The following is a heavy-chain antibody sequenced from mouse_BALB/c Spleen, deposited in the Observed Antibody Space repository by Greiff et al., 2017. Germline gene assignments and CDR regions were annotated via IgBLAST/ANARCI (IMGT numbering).Heavy chain of an antibody. CDR2: ISSGSSTI. CDR3: ASGQLGLPFAY. D-gene: IGHD3-2*01. CDR1: GFTFSSFG. V-gene: IGHV5-17*02. Sequence: EVMLVESGGGLVQPGGSRKLSCAASGFTFSSFGMHWVRQAPEKGLEWVAYISSGSSTIYYADTVKGRFTISRDNPKNTLFLQMTSLRSEDTAMYYCASGQLGLPFAYWGQGTLVTVSA. J-gene: IGHJ3*01.